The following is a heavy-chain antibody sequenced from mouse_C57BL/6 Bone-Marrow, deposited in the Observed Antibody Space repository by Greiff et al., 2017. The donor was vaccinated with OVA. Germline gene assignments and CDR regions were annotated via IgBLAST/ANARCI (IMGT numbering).Heavy chain of an antibody. V-gene: IGHV14-2*01. D-gene: IGHD1-1*01. Sequence: EVQGVESGAELVKPGASVKLSCTASGFNIKDYYMHWVKQRTEQGLEWIGRIDPEDGETKYAPKFQGKATITADTSSNTAYLQLSSLTSEDTAVYYCARGATVDYYAMDYWGQGTSVTVSS. CDR2: IDPEDGET. J-gene: IGHJ4*01. CDR1: GFNIKDYY. CDR3: ARGATVDYYAMDY.